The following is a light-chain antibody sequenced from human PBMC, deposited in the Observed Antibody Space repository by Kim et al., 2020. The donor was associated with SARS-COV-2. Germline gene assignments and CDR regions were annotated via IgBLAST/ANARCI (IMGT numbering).Light chain of an antibody. CDR2: AAS. J-gene: IGKJ1*01. CDR3: QNYNSAPRT. CDR1: RGISNY. V-gene: IGKV1-27*01. Sequence: DIQMTQSPSSLSAAVGDRVTITCRASRGISNYLAWYQQKPGKIPTLLVYAASALHSGVPSRFSGSGSGTDFTLTINSLQPDDVATYYCQNYNSAPRTFGRGTKVDIK.